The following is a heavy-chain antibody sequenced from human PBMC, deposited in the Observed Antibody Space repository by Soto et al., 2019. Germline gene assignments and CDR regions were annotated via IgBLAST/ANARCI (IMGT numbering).Heavy chain of an antibody. Sequence: SVKVSCKASGGTFSSYAISWVRQAPGQGLEWMGGIIPILGIANYAQKFQGRVTITAAKSTCTASMELSSLRSEDTAVYYCARGGGGIAVAGIYYYGMDVWGQGTTVTVSS. CDR2: IIPILGIA. CDR1: GGTFSSYA. J-gene: IGHJ6*02. CDR3: ARGGGGIAVAGIYYYGMDV. V-gene: IGHV1-69*10. D-gene: IGHD6-19*01.